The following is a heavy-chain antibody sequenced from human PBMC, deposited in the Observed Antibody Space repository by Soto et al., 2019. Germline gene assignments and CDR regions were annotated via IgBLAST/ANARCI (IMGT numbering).Heavy chain of an antibody. CDR1: GGTFNSYA. CDR2: TSPIFRTA. D-gene: IGHD6-6*01. CDR3: ASQQLGPSYCYGMDV. V-gene: IGHV1-69*12. J-gene: IGHJ6*02. Sequence: QVQLVQSGAEVKKPGSSVKVSCKASGGTFNSYAISWVRQAPGQGLEWMGGTSPIFRTADYAQKFQGRVTITADESTSTAYLELSSLRSEDTAVYYCASQQLGPSYCYGMDVWGQGPTVTVSS.